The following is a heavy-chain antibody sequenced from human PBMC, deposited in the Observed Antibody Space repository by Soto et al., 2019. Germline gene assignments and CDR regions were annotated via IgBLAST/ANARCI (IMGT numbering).Heavy chain of an antibody. CDR1: GGSISGYY. CDR2: IYYSGST. CDR3: ARDNGYSYGYTLDH. J-gene: IGHJ4*02. D-gene: IGHD5-18*01. V-gene: IGHV4-59*01. Sequence: SETLSVTCTVSGGSISGYYWSWIRQHPGKGLEWIGYIYYSGSTNYNPSLKSRVTISVDTSKNQFSLKLSSATAADTAVYYCARDNGYSYGYTLDHWGQGTLVTVSS.